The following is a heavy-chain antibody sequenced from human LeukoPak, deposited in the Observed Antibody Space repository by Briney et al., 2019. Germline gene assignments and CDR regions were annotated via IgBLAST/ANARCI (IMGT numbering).Heavy chain of an antibody. CDR2: ISGSDSST. Sequence: GGSLRLSCAASGFTFSSSAMSWVRQAPGKGLEWVSTISGSDSSTHYADSVKGRLTISRDNSKNTLYLQMNSLRAENTAVYYCAKDYSKTSYYGSGTYYRPNWFDPWGQGTLVTVSS. CDR3: AKDYSKTSYYGSGTYYRPNWFDP. CDR1: GFTFSSSA. J-gene: IGHJ5*02. D-gene: IGHD3-10*01. V-gene: IGHV3-23*01.